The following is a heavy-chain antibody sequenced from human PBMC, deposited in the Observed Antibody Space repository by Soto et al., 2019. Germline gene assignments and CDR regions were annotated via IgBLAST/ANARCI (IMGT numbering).Heavy chain of an antibody. V-gene: IGHV4-59*01. J-gene: IGHJ5*02. CDR3: ARRAVVAVTGSLDNWLDP. D-gene: IGHD2-21*01. Sequence: SETLSLTCTVSGDSFSSYYWSWIRQPPGKGLEWIGYIYYSGSTNYSPSLKSRVTISVDTSRNQFSLKVNSVTAADTAVYYCARRAVVAVTGSLDNWLDPWGQGILVTVSS. CDR2: IYYSGST. CDR1: GDSFSSYY.